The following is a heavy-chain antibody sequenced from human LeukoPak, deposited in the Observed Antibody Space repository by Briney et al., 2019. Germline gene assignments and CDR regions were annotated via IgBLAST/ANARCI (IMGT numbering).Heavy chain of an antibody. CDR2: IYPCDSDT. Sequence: GESLKISCKGSGYSFTSYWIGWVRPMPGKGLEWMGIIYPCDSDTRYSPSFQGQVTISADKSISTAYLQWSSLKASVTAMYYCARVRTYCSSTSCYMNYYYYYMDVWGKGTTVTISS. CDR3: ARVRTYCSSTSCYMNYYYYYMDV. V-gene: IGHV5-51*01. J-gene: IGHJ6*03. D-gene: IGHD2-2*02. CDR1: GYSFTSYW.